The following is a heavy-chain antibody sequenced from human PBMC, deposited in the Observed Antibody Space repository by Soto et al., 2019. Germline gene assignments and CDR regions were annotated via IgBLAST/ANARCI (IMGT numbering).Heavy chain of an antibody. CDR2: IVVGSGNT. CDR1: GFTFTSSA. V-gene: IGHV1-58*01. Sequence: SVKVSCKASGFTFTSSAVQWVRQARGQRLEWIGWIVVGSGNTNYAQKFQERITITRDMSTSTAYMELSSLRSEDTAVYYCAAGIPHTYYDFWSGPHGYYGMDVWGQGTTVTVSS. J-gene: IGHJ6*02. D-gene: IGHD3-3*01. CDR3: AAGIPHTYYDFWSGPHGYYGMDV.